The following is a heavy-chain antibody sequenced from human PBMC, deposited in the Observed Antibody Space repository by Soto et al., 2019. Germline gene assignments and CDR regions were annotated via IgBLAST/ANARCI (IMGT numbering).Heavy chain of an antibody. D-gene: IGHD1-7*01. CDR2: ISSSERSSST. V-gene: IGHV3-23*04. Sequence: VQVEESGGGLVLPGGSLRLSCTVSADSEFSFSDQYMDWVRQAPGKGLEWIATISSSERSSSTYYIEAVKGRFTISRDDSNNLFLEMKNMRTEDTALYYCTRDGPIRGLLELHVKYSDYWGRGTHVAVSS. CDR3: TRDGPIRGLLELHVKYSDY. J-gene: IGHJ4*02. CDR1: EFSFSDQY.